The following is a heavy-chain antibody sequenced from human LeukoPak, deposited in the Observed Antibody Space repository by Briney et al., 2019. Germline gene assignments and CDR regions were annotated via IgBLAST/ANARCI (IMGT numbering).Heavy chain of an antibody. CDR1: GYTFTSYG. D-gene: IGHD3-22*01. J-gene: IGHJ4*02. CDR2: ISAYNGNT. CDR3: ARERRNYYDSSGYYPDY. V-gene: IGHV1-18*01. Sequence: ASVKVSCKAPGYTFTSYGISWVRQAPGQGLEWMGWISAYNGNTNYAQKLQGRVTMTTDTSTSTAYMELRSLRSDDTAVYYCARERRNYYDSSGYYPDYWGQGTLVTVSS.